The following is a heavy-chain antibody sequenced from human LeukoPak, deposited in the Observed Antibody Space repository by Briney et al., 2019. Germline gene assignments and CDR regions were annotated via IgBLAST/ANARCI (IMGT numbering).Heavy chain of an antibody. CDR1: GASIQTNF. V-gene: IGHV4-59*01. CDR3: ARADLYDTSLFFDY. CDR2: IHHSGNT. Sequence: ASETLSLTCTVSGASIQTNFWSWLRQPPGKGLEWIGYIHHSGNTNYNPSLRSRVTILIDTPTKQFSLRLNSVTAADTALYYCARADLYDTSLFFDYWGQGILVTVSS. D-gene: IGHD3-16*01. J-gene: IGHJ4*02.